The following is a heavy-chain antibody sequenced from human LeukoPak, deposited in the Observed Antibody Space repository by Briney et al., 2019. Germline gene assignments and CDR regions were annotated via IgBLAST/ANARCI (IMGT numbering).Heavy chain of an antibody. Sequence: PGGSLRLSCAASGFSFSNYSMNWVRQAPGKGLEWVSYISTRSGTIYYTDSVKGRFTISRDNAKNSLYLQMNSLRSVDTAVYYCARDPLYGSGAWGQGTLVTVSS. J-gene: IGHJ5*02. CDR2: ISTRSGTI. V-gene: IGHV3-48*04. D-gene: IGHD6-19*01. CDR3: ARDPLYGSGA. CDR1: GFSFSNYS.